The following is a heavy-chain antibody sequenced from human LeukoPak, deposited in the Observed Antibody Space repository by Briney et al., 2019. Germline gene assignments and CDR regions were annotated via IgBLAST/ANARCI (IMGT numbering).Heavy chain of an antibody. J-gene: IGHJ4*02. D-gene: IGHD3-10*01. V-gene: IGHV3-33*01. Sequence: PGGSLRLSCAASGFTFSSYGMHWVRQAPGKGLEWVAVIWYDGSNKYYADSVKGRFTISRDNAKNSLYLQMNSLRAEDTAVYYCARLRITMVRGVIILFDYWGQGTLVTVSS. CDR1: GFTFSSYG. CDR3: ARLRITMVRGVIILFDY. CDR2: IWYDGSNK.